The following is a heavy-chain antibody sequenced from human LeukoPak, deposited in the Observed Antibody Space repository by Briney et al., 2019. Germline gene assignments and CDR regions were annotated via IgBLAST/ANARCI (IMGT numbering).Heavy chain of an antibody. CDR3: AKARHYDFWSGEGNFDY. Sequence: GGSLRLSCAASGFTFSSYAMSWVRQAPGKGLEWVSAISGSGSSTYYADSVKGRFTTSRDNSKNTLYLQVNSLRAEDTAVYYCAKARHYDFWSGEGNFDYWGQGTLVTVSS. V-gene: IGHV3-23*01. CDR2: ISGSGSST. CDR1: GFTFSSYA. J-gene: IGHJ4*02. D-gene: IGHD3-3*01.